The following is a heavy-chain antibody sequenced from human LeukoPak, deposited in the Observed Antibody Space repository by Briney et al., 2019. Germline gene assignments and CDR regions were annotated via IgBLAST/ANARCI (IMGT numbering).Heavy chain of an antibody. CDR2: ISGSGGST. CDR3: ARSELGYNYHYMDV. J-gene: IGHJ6*03. D-gene: IGHD3-10*01. V-gene: IGHV3-23*01. Sequence: WGSLRLSCAASGFTFSSYGMSWVRQAPGKGLEWVSAISGSGGSTYYADSVKGRFTISRDNAKNSLYLQMNSLRAEDTAVYYCARSELGYNYHYMDVWGKGTTVTIS. CDR1: GFTFSSYG.